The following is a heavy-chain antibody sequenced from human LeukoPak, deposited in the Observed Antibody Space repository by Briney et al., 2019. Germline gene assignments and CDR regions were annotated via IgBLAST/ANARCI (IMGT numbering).Heavy chain of an antibody. Sequence: TGGSLRLSCAASGFTFSSYSMNWVRQAPGKGLEWVSYISSSSSTIYYADSVKGRFTISRDNAKNSLYLQMNSLRAEDTAVYYCARDGGTDPSDYWGQGTLVTVSS. V-gene: IGHV3-48*01. J-gene: IGHJ4*02. D-gene: IGHD3-16*01. CDR1: GFTFSSYS. CDR3: ARDGGTDPSDY. CDR2: ISSSSSTI.